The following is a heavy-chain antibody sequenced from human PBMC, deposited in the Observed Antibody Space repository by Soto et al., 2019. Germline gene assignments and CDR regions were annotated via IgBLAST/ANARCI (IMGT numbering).Heavy chain of an antibody. D-gene: IGHD2-15*01. J-gene: IGHJ4*02. V-gene: IGHV4-59*08. Sequence: PSGTPSLTCSVSGCSVNSFDWGWIRQPPGKELEWIGYIYNSGGTDYNPSLKSRVTISEDTSKNQFSLKLTSVTATDTAVYYCARRFCRGGSCYSSFDDWGQGTLVTVSS. CDR2: IYNSGGT. CDR3: ARRFCRGGSCYSSFDD. CDR1: GCSVNSFD.